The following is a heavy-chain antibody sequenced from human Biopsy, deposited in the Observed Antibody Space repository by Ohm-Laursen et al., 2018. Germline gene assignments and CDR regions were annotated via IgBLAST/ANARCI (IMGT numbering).Heavy chain of an antibody. CDR3: ARAPFGSGSYSEFDY. V-gene: IGHV3-7*01. CDR1: GFTFSTHW. J-gene: IGHJ4*02. D-gene: IGHD3-22*01. Sequence: GSLRLSCTASGFTFSTHWMSWARQAPGKGLEWVATIKKDGSEKYYVDSVKGRFTISRDNSKSSLSLQMNSLRGEDTAVYYCARAPFGSGSYSEFDYWGQGSLVTVSS. CDR2: IKKDGSEK.